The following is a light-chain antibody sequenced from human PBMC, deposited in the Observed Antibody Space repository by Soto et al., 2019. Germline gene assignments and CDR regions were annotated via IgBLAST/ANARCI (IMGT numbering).Light chain of an antibody. Sequence: QSVLTKPPSVSGAPGQRVTISCTGSSSNIGAGYDVHWYQQLPGTAPKLLIYANRNRTAGVPDRFSDSKSDTSASLAITGLQAEDEADYYCQSYDSSPSGYVFGTGTKVTVL. V-gene: IGLV1-40*01. CDR1: SSNIGAGYD. J-gene: IGLJ1*01. CDR2: ANR. CDR3: QSYDSSPSGYV.